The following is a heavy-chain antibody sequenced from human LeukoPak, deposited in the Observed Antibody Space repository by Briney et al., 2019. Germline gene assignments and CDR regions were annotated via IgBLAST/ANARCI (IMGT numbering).Heavy chain of an antibody. V-gene: IGHV4-61*02. CDR3: ARVGRGSGWYGDY. CDR1: GGSISSGSYY. Sequence: SETLSLTCTVSGGSISSGSYYWSWIRQPAGKGLEWIGRIYTSGSTNYNPSLKSRVTISVDTSKNQFSLKLSSVTAADTAVYYCARVGRGSGWYGDYWGQGTLVTVSS. J-gene: IGHJ4*02. CDR2: IYTSGST. D-gene: IGHD6-19*01.